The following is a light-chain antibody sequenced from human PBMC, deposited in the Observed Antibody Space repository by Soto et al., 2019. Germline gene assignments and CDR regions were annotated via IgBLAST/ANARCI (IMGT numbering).Light chain of an antibody. CDR1: SSDVGGYNY. CDR3: SSYAGSNNFVV. Sequence: QSVLTQPPSASGSPGQSVTISCTGTSSDVGGYNYVSWYQQHPGKAPKLMIYEVSKRPSGVPDRFSGPKSGNTASLTVSGLQAEDEGDYYCSSYAGSNNFVVFGGGTKLTVL. CDR2: EVS. J-gene: IGLJ2*01. V-gene: IGLV2-8*01.